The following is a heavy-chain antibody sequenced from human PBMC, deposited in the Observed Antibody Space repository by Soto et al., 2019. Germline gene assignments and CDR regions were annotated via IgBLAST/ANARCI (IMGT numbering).Heavy chain of an antibody. J-gene: IGHJ6*02. CDR2: IYYSGST. CDR1: GGSISIGGYY. Sequence: TLSLTCTVSGGSISIGGYYWIWIRQHPGKVLEWIGYIYYSGSTYYNPSLKSRVTISVDTSKNHFSLKLSSVTAADTAVYYCAGDFGDXYYDILTGVCYYYGMDVWGQGTTVTVSS. CDR3: AGDFGDXYYDILTGVCYYYGMDV. V-gene: IGHV4-31*03. D-gene: IGHD3-9*01.